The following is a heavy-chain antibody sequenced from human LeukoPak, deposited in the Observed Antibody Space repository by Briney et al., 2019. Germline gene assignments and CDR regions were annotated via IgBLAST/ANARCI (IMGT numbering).Heavy chain of an antibody. V-gene: IGHV3-74*01. Sequence: GGSLRLSCAASGFTFTSYWMHWVRQAPGKGLVWVSRMNRDGSSTSYADSVKGRFTISRDNAKNTLYLQMNSLRAEDTAVYYCARTYSSGTYGAIDYWGQGTLVTVSS. CDR3: ARTYSSGTYGAIDY. CDR2: MNRDGSST. CDR1: GFTFTSYW. D-gene: IGHD3-10*01. J-gene: IGHJ4*02.